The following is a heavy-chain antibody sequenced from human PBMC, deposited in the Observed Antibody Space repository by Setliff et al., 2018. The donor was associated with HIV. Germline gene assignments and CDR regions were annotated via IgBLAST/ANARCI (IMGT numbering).Heavy chain of an antibody. CDR1: GGSFSRHY. CDR2: IYYSGST. D-gene: IGHD2-15*01. Sequence: SETLSLTCAVYGGSFSRHYWSWIRQPPGKGLEWIGSIYYSGSTNYNPSLKSRVTISVDTSKNQFSLKLSSVTAADTAVYYCARDYCSGGSCYPGWVYWGQGTLVTVSS. V-gene: IGHV4-59*11. J-gene: IGHJ4*02. CDR3: ARDYCSGGSCYPGWVY.